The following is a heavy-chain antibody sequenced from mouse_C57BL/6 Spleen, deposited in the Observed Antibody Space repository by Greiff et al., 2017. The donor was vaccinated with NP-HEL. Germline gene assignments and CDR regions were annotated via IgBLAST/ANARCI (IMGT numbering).Heavy chain of an antibody. D-gene: IGHD2-4*01. CDR1: GYTFTSYW. Sequence: QVQLQQPGAELVKPGASVKVSCKASGYTFTSYWMHWVKQRPGQGLEWIGRIHPSDSDTNYNQKFKGKATLTVDKSSSTAYMPLSSLTSEDSAVYAGAIWGYDYGGWFAGWGQGTLVTVSA. V-gene: IGHV1-74*01. J-gene: IGHJ3*01. CDR3: AIWGYDYGGWFAG. CDR2: IHPSDSDT.